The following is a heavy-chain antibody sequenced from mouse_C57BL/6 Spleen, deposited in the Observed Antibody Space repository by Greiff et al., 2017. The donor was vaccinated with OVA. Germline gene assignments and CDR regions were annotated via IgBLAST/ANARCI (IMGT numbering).Heavy chain of an antibody. CDR3: ARTGTGAMDY. V-gene: IGHV1-82*01. D-gene: IGHD4-1*01. Sequence: VQLVESGPELVKPGASVKISCKASGYAFSSSWMNWVKQRPGKGLEWIGRIYPGDGDTNYNGKFKGKATLTADKSSSTAYMQLSSLTSEDSAVYFCARTGTGAMDYWGQGTSVTVSS. CDR2: IYPGDGDT. J-gene: IGHJ4*01. CDR1: GYAFSSSW.